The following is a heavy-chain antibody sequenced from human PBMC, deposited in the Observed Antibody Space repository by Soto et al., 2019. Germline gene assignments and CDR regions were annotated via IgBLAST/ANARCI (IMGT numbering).Heavy chain of an antibody. J-gene: IGHJ4*02. D-gene: IGHD5-18*01. Sequence: PSETLSLTCTVSGGSISTGYYYWSWIRQTPGKGLEWIGYIYYSGSTFYRPSLKSRVTISLNTTKNQFSVRLVSGTAADTAMYYCASEEGYKRTHWDQGTQIAVSS. CDR1: GGSISTGYYY. V-gene: IGHV4-30-4*01. CDR3: ASEEGYKRTH. CDR2: IYYSGST.